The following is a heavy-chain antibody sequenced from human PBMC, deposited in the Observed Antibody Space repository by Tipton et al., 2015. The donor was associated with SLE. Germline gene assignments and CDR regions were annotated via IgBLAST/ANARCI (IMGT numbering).Heavy chain of an antibody. D-gene: IGHD6-19*01. CDR2: IYYSGST. V-gene: IGHV4-59*01. CDR1: GGSISSYY. CDR3: ARISSGWSPLDY. Sequence: TLSLTCTVSGGSISSYYWSWIRQPPGKGLEWIGYIYYSGSTNYNPSPKSRVTISVDTSKNQFSLKLSSVTAADTAVYYCARISSGWSPLDYWGQGSLVTVSS. J-gene: IGHJ4*02.